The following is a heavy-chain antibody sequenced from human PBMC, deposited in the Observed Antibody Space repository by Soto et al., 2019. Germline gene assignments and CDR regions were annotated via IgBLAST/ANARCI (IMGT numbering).Heavy chain of an antibody. D-gene: IGHD3-3*01. V-gene: IGHV4-39*01. CDR2: IYYSGST. CDR3: ARRFELRFLEWLLSFAPTWDV. J-gene: IGHJ6*04. CDR1: GGSISSSSYY. Sequence: QLQLQESGPGLVKPSETLSLTCTVSGGSISSSSYYWGWIRQPPGKGLEWIGSIYYSGSTYYNPSLKSRVTISVDTSKNQFSLKLSSVTAADTAVYYCARRFELRFLEWLLSFAPTWDVWGKGTTVTVSS.